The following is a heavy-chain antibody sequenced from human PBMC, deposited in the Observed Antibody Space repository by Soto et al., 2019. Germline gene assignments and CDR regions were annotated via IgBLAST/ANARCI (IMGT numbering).Heavy chain of an antibody. CDR3: AMTYYDILTGPGDIYYFDS. Sequence: GGSLRLSCAASGFTFSSYGMHWVRQAPCKGLEWVAVISYDGSNKYYADSVKGRFTISRDNSKNTLYLQMNSLRAEDTAVYYCAMTYYDILTGPGDIYYFDSWGQGTLVT. CDR1: GFTFSSYG. CDR2: ISYDGSNK. J-gene: IGHJ4*02. D-gene: IGHD3-9*01. V-gene: IGHV3-30*03.